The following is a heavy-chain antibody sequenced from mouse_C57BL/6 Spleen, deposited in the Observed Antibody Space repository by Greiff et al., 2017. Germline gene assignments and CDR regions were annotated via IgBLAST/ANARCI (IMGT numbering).Heavy chain of an antibody. Sequence: EVKLMESGGGLVKPGGSLKLSCAASGFTFSSYAMSWVRQTPEKRLEWVATISDGGSYTYYPDNVKGRFTISRDNATNNLYLQMSHLKSEDTAMYYCARAYGSSYGFAYWGQGTLVTVSA. J-gene: IGHJ3*01. D-gene: IGHD1-1*01. CDR3: ARAYGSSYGFAY. CDR2: ISDGGSYT. CDR1: GFTFSSYA. V-gene: IGHV5-4*03.